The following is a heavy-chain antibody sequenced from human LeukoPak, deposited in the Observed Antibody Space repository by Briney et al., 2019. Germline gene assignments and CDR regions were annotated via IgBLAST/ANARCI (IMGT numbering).Heavy chain of an antibody. CDR1: GFTFSMYW. J-gene: IGHJ4*02. Sequence: PGGSLRLSCAASGFTFSMYWMNWVRQAPGKGLEWVSSISSSSSYIYYADSVKGRFTISRDNAKNSLYLQMNSLRAEDTAVYYCARGWVWSVFARVYYFDYWGQGTLVTVSS. CDR3: ARGWVWSVFARVYYFDY. CDR2: ISSSSSYI. V-gene: IGHV3-21*01. D-gene: IGHD3-16*01.